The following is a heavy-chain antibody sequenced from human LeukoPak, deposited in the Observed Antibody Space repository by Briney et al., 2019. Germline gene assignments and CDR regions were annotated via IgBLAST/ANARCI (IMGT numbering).Heavy chain of an antibody. CDR1: GFTFSNAW. CDR2: IKSKTDGGTT. V-gene: IGHV3-15*01. D-gene: IGHD3-16*01. J-gene: IGHJ4*02. CDR3: TTKHVGGTMPSDY. Sequence: NPGGSLRLSCAASGFTFSNAWMSWVRQAPGKGLEWVGRIKSKTDGGTTDYAAPVKGRFTISRDDSKNTLYLQMNSLKTEDTAVYYCTTKHVGGTMPSDYWSQGTLVTVSS.